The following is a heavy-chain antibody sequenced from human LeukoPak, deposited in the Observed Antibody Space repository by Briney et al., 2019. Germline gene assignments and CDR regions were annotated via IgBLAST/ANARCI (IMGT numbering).Heavy chain of an antibody. CDR2: MNPNSGNT. CDR3: AKKAIRNLVGWYGCDP. D-gene: IGHD6-19*01. Sequence: ASVKVSCKASGYTFTSYDINWVRQATGQGLEWMGWMNPNSGNTGYAQKFQGRVTITRNTSISTAYMELSSLRAEDTAVYYCAKKAIRNLVGWYGCDPWGQEPLVTVSS. V-gene: IGHV1-8*03. CDR1: GYTFTSYD. J-gene: IGHJ5*02.